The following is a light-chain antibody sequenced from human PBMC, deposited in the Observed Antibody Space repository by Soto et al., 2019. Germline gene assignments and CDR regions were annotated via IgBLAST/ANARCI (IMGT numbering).Light chain of an antibody. CDR3: LLYTGSGIYV. CDR1: SGSVSTISY. Sequence: QTVVTQEPSFSGSPGETVTLTCGLNSGSVSTISYPSWYQQNPGQTPGTLIYNTNNRSSGVPDRFSGSILGNKAALTITGAQADDESDYFCLLYTGSGIYVFGTGTKGTVL. V-gene: IGLV8-61*01. J-gene: IGLJ1*01. CDR2: NTN.